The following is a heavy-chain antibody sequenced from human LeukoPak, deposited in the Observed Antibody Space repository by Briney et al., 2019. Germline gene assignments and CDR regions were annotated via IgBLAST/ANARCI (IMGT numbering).Heavy chain of an antibody. CDR2: MNPNSGNT. J-gene: IGHJ4*02. CDR1: GGTFSSYA. D-gene: IGHD6-19*01. Sequence: ASVKVSCKASGGTFSSYAISWVRQAPGQGLEWMGWMNPNSGNTGYAQKFQGRVTMTRNTSISTAYMELSSLRSEGTAVYYCARKSNTSSGWFAFDYWGQGTLVTVSS. CDR3: ARKSNTSSGWFAFDY. V-gene: IGHV1-8*02.